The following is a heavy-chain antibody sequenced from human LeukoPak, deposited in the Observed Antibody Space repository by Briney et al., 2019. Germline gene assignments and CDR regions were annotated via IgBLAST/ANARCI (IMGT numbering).Heavy chain of an antibody. D-gene: IGHD1-14*01. V-gene: IGHV2-5*01. CDR1: GFSLSTNGVG. CDR3: AHRLVQPGFDY. J-gene: IGHJ4*02. Sequence: SGPTLVKPTQTLTLTCTSSGFSLSTNGVGVGWIRQPPGKALEWLSLFYWTDDKRYSPSLKNRLTITKDTSKNQVVLTMTNMDPVDTATYYCAHRLVQPGFDYWGRGTLVTVSS. CDR2: FYWTDDK.